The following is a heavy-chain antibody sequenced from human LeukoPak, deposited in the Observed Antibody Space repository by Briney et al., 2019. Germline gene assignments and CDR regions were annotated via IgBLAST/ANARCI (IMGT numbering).Heavy chain of an antibody. CDR2: IYTSGST. Sequence: SETLSLTCTVSGGSISSGSYYWSWIRQPAGKGLEWIGRIYTSGSTNYNPSLKSRVTISVDTSKNQFSLKLSSVTAADTAVYYCGAYDSSGYYFDYWGQGTLVTVSS. V-gene: IGHV4-61*02. J-gene: IGHJ4*02. CDR1: GGSISSGSYY. D-gene: IGHD3-22*01. CDR3: GAYDSSGYYFDY.